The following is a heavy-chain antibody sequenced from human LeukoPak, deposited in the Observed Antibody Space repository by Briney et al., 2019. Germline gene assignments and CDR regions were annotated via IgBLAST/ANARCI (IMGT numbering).Heavy chain of an antibody. CDR1: GGTFSSYA. J-gene: IGHJ3*02. D-gene: IGHD3-3*01. CDR2: IIPILGIA. Sequence: ASVKVSCKASGGTFSSYAISWVRQAPGQGLEWMGRIIPILGIANYAQKFQGRVTMTTDTSTSTAYMELRSLRSDDTAVYYCARDLFPLPLNTGYAFDIWGQGTMVTVSS. V-gene: IGHV1-69*04. CDR3: ARDLFPLPLNTGYAFDI.